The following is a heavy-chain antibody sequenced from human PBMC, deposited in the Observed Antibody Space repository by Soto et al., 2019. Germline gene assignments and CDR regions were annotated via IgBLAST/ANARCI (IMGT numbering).Heavy chain of an antibody. CDR3: ARKDYYGAGIYYFDH. Sequence: QVQLVQSGADLRAPGASVKVSCKASGYTFTSYPVHWVRQAPGQRLQWMGWINAANGDTGYSQKFQGRVTFTRDTSASTLYMELSSLTSEDTAVYYCARKDYYGAGIYYFDHWGQGTLVTVSS. J-gene: IGHJ4*02. V-gene: IGHV1-3*01. D-gene: IGHD3-10*01. CDR2: INAANGDT. CDR1: GYTFTSYP.